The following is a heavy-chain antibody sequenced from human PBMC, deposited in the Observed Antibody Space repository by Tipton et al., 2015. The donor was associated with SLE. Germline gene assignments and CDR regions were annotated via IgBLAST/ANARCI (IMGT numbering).Heavy chain of an antibody. CDR2: IYTSGNT. V-gene: IGHV4-61*02. D-gene: IGHD6-13*01. CDR1: GGSISSTNYF. Sequence: LRLSCTVSGGSISSTNYFWTWIRQPAGKGLEWIGRIYTSGNTNYNPSLQSRVTISIDTSKNQFSLKLSSVTAADTAVYYCARGSSSWYNWFDPWGQGTLVTVSS. CDR3: ARGSSSWYNWFDP. J-gene: IGHJ5*02.